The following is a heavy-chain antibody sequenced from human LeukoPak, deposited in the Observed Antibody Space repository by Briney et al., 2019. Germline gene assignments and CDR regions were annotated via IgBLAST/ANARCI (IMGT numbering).Heavy chain of an antibody. CDR3: ARHTLPADYYMDV. V-gene: IGHV5-51*01. CDR2: IDPSDSET. D-gene: IGHD2-2*01. Sequence: GESLKISCKGSGYSFTKYWIGWVRQMPGKGLEWMGNIDPSDSETRHSPSFQGQVTISVDKSISTAYLQWSSLKASDTAMYYCARHTLPADYYMDVWGKGTTVTVSS. CDR1: GYSFTKYW. J-gene: IGHJ6*03.